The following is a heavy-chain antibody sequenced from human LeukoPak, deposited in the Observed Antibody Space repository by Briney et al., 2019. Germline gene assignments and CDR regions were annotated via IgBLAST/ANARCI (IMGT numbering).Heavy chain of an antibody. D-gene: IGHD5/OR15-5a*01. J-gene: IGHJ4*02. CDR2: IYYGGST. V-gene: IGHV4-39*07. CDR3: ARAVQDLYPYYFDY. CDR1: GGSISSSSYY. Sequence: SETLSLTCSVSGGSISSSSYYWGWIRQPPGKGLEWIVTIYYGGSTYYNPSLKSRVTISVDTSKNQLSLKLRSMTAADTAVYYCARAVQDLYPYYFDYWGQGTLVTVSS.